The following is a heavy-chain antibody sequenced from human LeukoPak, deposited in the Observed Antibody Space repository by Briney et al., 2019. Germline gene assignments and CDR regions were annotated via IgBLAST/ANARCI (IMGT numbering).Heavy chain of an antibody. V-gene: IGHV4-61*02. J-gene: IGHJ4*02. Sequence: PSQTLSLTCTVSGGSISSGSYYWSWIRQPAGKGLEWIGSIYTSGSTNYNPSLKSRVTISVDTSKNQLSLKLSSVTAADTAVYYCARDTGYYYDSSGSVFDYWGQGTLVTVSS. CDR2: IYTSGST. CDR3: ARDTGYYYDSSGSVFDY. CDR1: GGSISSGSYY. D-gene: IGHD3-22*01.